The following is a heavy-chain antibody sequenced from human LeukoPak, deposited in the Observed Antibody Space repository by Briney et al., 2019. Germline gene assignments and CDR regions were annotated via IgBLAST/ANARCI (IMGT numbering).Heavy chain of an antibody. J-gene: IGHJ4*02. CDR1: GGSIRSYY. Sequence: SETLSLTCSVSGGSIRSYYWSWIRQPPGKGLEWIGYIYYSGSTNYNPSLQSRVTMSVDTSKNQFSLNLSSVTAADTAVYYCARSRGSWSTLDYWGQGTLVTVSS. CDR3: ARSRGSWSTLDY. V-gene: IGHV4-59*01. CDR2: IYYSGST. D-gene: IGHD6-13*01.